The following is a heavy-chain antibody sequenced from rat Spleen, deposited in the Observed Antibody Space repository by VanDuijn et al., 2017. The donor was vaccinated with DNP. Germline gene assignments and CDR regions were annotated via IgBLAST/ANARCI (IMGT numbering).Heavy chain of an antibody. J-gene: IGHJ3*01. CDR3: ARYGWTTVAPFDY. CDR1: GFTFSNYG. Sequence: EVQLVESGGGLVQPGRSLKLSCAASGFTFSNYGMAWVRQAPTKGLEWVATISYDGSSTYYRDSVKGRFTISRDNAKSTLYLQMDSLRSEDTATYYCARYGWTTVAPFDYWGQGTLVTVSS. CDR2: ISYDGSST. D-gene: IGHD1-8*01. V-gene: IGHV5-29*01.